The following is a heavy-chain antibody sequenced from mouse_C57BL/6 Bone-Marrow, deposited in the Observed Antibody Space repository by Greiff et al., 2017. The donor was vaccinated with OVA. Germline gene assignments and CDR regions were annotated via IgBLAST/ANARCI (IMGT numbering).Heavy chain of an antibody. J-gene: IGHJ2*01. CDR2: ISSGSSTI. CDR1: GFTFSDYG. CDR3: APSQFGY. Sequence: EVKLVESGGGLVKPGGSLKLSCAASGFTFSDYGMHWVRQAPEKGLEWVAYISSGSSTIYYADTVKGRFTISRDNAKNTLFLQMPSLRSEDTAMYYCAPSQFGYWGQGTTLTVSS. V-gene: IGHV5-17*01.